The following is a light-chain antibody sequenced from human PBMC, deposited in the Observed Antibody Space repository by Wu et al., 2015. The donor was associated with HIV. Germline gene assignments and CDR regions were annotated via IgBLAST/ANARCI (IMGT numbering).Light chain of an antibody. V-gene: IGKV3D-20*02. CDR3: QQRTTSIA. CDR1: QSVSASY. J-gene: IGKJ5*01. Sequence: EIVLTQSPGTLSLSPGQRATLSCRSIQSVSASYVAWYQKRPGQAPRLLVYGASKRATDIPDRFSGSGSGTDFTLNISSLEPEDFAVYYCQQRTTSIAFGQGTRLDLK. CDR2: GAS.